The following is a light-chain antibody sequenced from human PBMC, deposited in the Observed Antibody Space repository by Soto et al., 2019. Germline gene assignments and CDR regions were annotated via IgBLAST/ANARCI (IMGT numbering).Light chain of an antibody. J-gene: IGKJ2*01. Sequence: DLVMTQSPLSLPVTPGEPASISCRSSQSLLHSNGYNYLDWYLQKPGQSPQLLIYLGSNRASGVPDRFSGSGLGTDFTLKISRVEAEDVGVYYCMQALQTPPTFGQGTKLEIK. CDR2: LGS. V-gene: IGKV2-28*01. CDR3: MQALQTPPT. CDR1: QSLLHSNGYNY.